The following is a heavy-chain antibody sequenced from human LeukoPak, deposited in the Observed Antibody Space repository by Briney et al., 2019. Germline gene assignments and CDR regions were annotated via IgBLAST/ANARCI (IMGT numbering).Heavy chain of an antibody. Sequence: GASVKVSCKASGYTFTSYYMHWVRQAPGQGLEWMGIINLSGGSTTYAQKFQGRVTMTRDTSTSTVYMELSSLRSEDTAVYYCATGDYYDSSGYYYPAPDYWGQGTLVTVSS. J-gene: IGHJ4*02. D-gene: IGHD3-22*01. CDR3: ATGDYYDSSGYYYPAPDY. CDR2: INLSGGST. V-gene: IGHV1-46*01. CDR1: GYTFTSYY.